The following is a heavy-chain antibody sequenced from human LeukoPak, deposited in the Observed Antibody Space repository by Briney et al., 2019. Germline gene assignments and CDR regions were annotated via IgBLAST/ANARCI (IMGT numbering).Heavy chain of an antibody. CDR3: ARLRRNTDRSGFYYYYDY. J-gene: IGHJ4*02. CDR2: INTVATYI. D-gene: IGHD3-22*01. Sequence: PGGSLRLSCAASGLIFSSFSFNWVRQGPGKGLEWVSSINTVATYIYYADSVKGRFTISRDNAKISLYLQMNSLRAEDTGVYYCARLRRNTDRSGFYYYYDYWGPGTLVTVSS. CDR1: GLIFSSFS. V-gene: IGHV3-21*06.